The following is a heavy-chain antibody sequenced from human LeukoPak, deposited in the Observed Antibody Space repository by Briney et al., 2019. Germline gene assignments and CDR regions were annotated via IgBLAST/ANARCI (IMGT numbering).Heavy chain of an antibody. J-gene: IGHJ5*02. CDR3: ARDMYSSGWATYNRFDP. Sequence: GGSLRLSCAASGFTFSSYSMNWVRQAPGKGLEWVSSISSSSSYIYYADSVKGRFTISRDNAKNSLYLQMNSLRAEDTAVYYCARDMYSSGWATYNRFDPWGQGTLVTVSS. D-gene: IGHD6-19*01. V-gene: IGHV3-21*01. CDR1: GFTFSSYS. CDR2: ISSSSSYI.